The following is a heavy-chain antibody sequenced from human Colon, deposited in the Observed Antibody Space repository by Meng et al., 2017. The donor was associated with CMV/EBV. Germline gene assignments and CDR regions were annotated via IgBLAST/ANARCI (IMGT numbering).Heavy chain of an antibody. Sequence: GESLKISCTGSGFTFSTSDFHWVRQPTGKGLEWVSSIGTVGDTYSIGSVKGRFIISREDAQNSVYLQMNGLRDGDTGLYYCARARSPTHFDYWGQGALVTVS. V-gene: IGHV3-13*01. CDR1: GFTFSTSD. J-gene: IGHJ4*02. CDR2: IGTVGDT. CDR3: ARARSPTHFDY.